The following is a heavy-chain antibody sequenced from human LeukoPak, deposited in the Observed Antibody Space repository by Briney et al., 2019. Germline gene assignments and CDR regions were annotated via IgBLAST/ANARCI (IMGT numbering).Heavy chain of an antibody. J-gene: IGHJ4*02. Sequence: ASVKVSCKASGYTFTSYYMHWVRQAPGQGLEWMGIINPSGGSTSYAQKFQGRVTMTRDTSTSTVYMELGSLRSEDTAVYYCARVGVSGYYISASSFDYWGQGTLVTVSS. CDR2: INPSGGST. CDR1: GYTFTSYY. V-gene: IGHV1-46*01. CDR3: ARVGVSGYYISASSFDY. D-gene: IGHD3-22*01.